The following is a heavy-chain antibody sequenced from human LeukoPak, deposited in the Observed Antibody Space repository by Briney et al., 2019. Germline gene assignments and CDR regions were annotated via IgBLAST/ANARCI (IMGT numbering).Heavy chain of an antibody. J-gene: IGHJ4*02. V-gene: IGHV3-23*01. D-gene: IGHD3-3*01. Sequence: PGGSLRLSCAASGFTFSGYAMDWVRQAPGKGLEWVSAISGSGGTTYYADSVKGRFTISRDNSKSTLYLQMNSLRAEDTAVYYCAKTGVSGFYNDYWGQGTLVTVSS. CDR1: GFTFSGYA. CDR3: AKTGVSGFYNDY. CDR2: ISGSGGTT.